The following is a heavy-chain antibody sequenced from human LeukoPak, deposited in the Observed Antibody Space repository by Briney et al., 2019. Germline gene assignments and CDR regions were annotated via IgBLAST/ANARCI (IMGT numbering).Heavy chain of an antibody. CDR3: VKHRRGGNDFWSGYYLFDY. V-gene: IGHV3-7*01. Sequence: GGSLRLSCAASGFTFSDYWMSWVRQAPGKGLEWVANIKQDGSEQNSVDSVKGRFTISRDNAKKSLYLQMDSLRAEDTAVYYCVKHRRGGNDFWSGYYLFDYWGQGTQVTVSS. J-gene: IGHJ4*02. CDR2: IKQDGSEQ. D-gene: IGHD3-3*01. CDR1: GFTFSDYW.